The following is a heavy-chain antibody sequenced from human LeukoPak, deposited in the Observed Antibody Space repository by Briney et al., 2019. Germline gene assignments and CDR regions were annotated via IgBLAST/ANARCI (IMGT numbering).Heavy chain of an antibody. CDR3: ARGWDSSGWYFFDY. D-gene: IGHD6-19*01. V-gene: IGHV3-33*01. CDR2: IWYDGSNK. CDR1: GFTFSSYG. Sequence: PGGSLRLSCAASGFTFSSYGTHWVRQAPGKGLEWVAVIWYDGSNKYYADSVKGRFTISRDNSKNTLYLQMNSLRAEDTAVYYCARGWDSSGWYFFDYWGQGTLVTVSS. J-gene: IGHJ4*02.